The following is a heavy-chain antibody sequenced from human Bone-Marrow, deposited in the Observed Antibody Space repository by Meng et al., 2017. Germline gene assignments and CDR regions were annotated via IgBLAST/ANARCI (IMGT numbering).Heavy chain of an antibody. CDR2: INPDTVDT. Sequence: ASVKVSCKPSGYTFTAYYIHWVRQAPGQGLEWMGHINPDTVDTLYAQKFQGRVSMTGDTSISTAYVELSGLRSDDTAVYYCARDENISLGKLFGDYWGQGTLVTVSS. V-gene: IGHV1-2*06. CDR3: ARDENISLGKLFGDY. D-gene: IGHD2-21*01. J-gene: IGHJ4*02. CDR1: GYTFTAYY.